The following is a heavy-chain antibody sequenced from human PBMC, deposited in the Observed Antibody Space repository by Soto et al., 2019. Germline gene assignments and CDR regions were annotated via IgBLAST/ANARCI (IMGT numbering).Heavy chain of an antibody. J-gene: IGHJ6*02. V-gene: IGHV3-33*01. D-gene: IGHD3-22*01. CDR2: IWYDGSNK. Sequence: GGSLRLSCAASGFTFSSYGMHWVRQAPGKGLEWVAVIWYDGSNKYYADSVKGRFTISRDNSKNTLYLQMNSLRAEDTAVYYCARYRYDDAMGYYGMDVWGQGTTVTVS. CDR3: ARYRYDDAMGYYGMDV. CDR1: GFTFSSYG.